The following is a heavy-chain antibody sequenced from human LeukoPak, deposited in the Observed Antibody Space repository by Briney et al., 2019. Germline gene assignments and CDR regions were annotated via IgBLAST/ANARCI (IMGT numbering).Heavy chain of an antibody. D-gene: IGHD3-16*01. J-gene: IGHJ6*02. V-gene: IGHV3-30-3*01. Sequence: GGSPRLSCAASGFTFSNYAIHWVRQAPGKGLEWVAVISYDGSNKYYADSVKGRFTISRDNSKNAVYLQMNSLRTEDTAVYYCARDGVSSYYYYGMDVWGLGTTVTVSS. CDR2: ISYDGSNK. CDR1: GFTFSNYA. CDR3: ARDGVSSYYYYGMDV.